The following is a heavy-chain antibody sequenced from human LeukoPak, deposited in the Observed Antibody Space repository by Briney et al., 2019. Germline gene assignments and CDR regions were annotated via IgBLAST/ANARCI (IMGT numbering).Heavy chain of an antibody. D-gene: IGHD5-12*01. J-gene: IGHJ3*02. V-gene: IGHV3-7*01. CDR3: ANLARGYGPNDAFDI. CDR1: GFPFSRHW. CDR2: IKDDGSET. Sequence: GGSLRLSCAASGFPFSRHWMNWVRQAPGKGLEWVANIKDDGSETYYVDSVKGRFTIFRDNARNSLFLQMNSLRDEDTAVYYCANLARGYGPNDAFDIWGQGTMVTVSS.